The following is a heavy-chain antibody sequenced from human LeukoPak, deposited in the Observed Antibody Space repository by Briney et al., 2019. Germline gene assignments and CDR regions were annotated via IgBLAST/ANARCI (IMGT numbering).Heavy chain of an antibody. CDR2: LSYDGSNK. CDR1: GFTFSSYG. V-gene: IGHV3-30*03. J-gene: IGHJ6*03. CDR3: ARVYYDILTGYTSLSMDV. Sequence: GGSLRLSCAASGFTFSSYGMHWVRQAPGKGLEWVAVLSYDGSNKYYADSVKGRFTISRDNSKNTLYLQMNSLRAEDTAVYYCARVYYDILTGYTSLSMDVWGKGTTVTVSS. D-gene: IGHD3-9*01.